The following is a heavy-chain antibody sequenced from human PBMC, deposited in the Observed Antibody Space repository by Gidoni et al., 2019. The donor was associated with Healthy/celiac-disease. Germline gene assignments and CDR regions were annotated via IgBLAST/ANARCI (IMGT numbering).Heavy chain of an antibody. CDR3: ARDGVVLIPDDAFDI. CDR2: ISSSSSYI. D-gene: IGHD2-15*01. Sequence: EVQLVESGGGLVKPGGSLSLSCAASGFTFSSYSMNWVRQAPGKGLEGVSSISSSSSYIYYADSVKGRFTISRDNAKNSLYLQMNSLRAEDTAVYYCARDGVVLIPDDAFDIWGQGTMVTVSS. V-gene: IGHV3-21*01. J-gene: IGHJ3*02. CDR1: GFTFSSYS.